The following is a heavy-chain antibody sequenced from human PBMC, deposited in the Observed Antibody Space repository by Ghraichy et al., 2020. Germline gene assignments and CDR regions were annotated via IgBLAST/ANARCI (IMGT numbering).Heavy chain of an antibody. Sequence: GSLRLSCAASGFTFSMYWMSWVRQAPGKGLEWVANIKQDESEKYYVDSVNGRFTISRDNAKNSLYLQMNSLRAEDTAVYHCARVACSGGSCYPPHYFDFWGQGTLVTVST. CDR1: GFTFSMYW. D-gene: IGHD2-15*01. CDR2: IKQDESEK. CDR3: ARVACSGGSCYPPHYFDF. J-gene: IGHJ4*02. V-gene: IGHV3-7*01.